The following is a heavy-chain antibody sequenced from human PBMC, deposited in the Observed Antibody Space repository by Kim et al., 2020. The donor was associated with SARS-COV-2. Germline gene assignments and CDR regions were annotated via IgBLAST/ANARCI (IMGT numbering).Heavy chain of an antibody. Sequence: SETLSLTCTVSGGSISSGGYYWSWIRQHPGKGLEWIGYIYYSGSTYYNPSLKSRVTISVDTSKNQFSLKLSSVTAADTAVYYCARVSDLGWYYGMDVWGQGTTVTVSS. CDR1: GGSISSGGYY. D-gene: IGHD2-15*01. V-gene: IGHV4-31*03. CDR3: ARVSDLGWYYGMDV. CDR2: IYYSGST. J-gene: IGHJ6*02.